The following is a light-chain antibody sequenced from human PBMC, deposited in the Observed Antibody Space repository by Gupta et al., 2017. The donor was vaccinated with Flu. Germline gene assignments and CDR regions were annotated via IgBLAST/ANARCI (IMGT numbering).Light chain of an antibody. CDR2: GAS. Sequence: DIQMTQSSSSLSASVRDRVTITCRASQSINTDLSWYQQKAGTAPKRLIFGASTLQSGVPSRFSGSGSGTRFTLTINNVQPEDVATYYCLQHSLYPWTFGQGTKVEIK. CDR3: LQHSLYPWT. CDR1: QSINTD. J-gene: IGKJ1*01. V-gene: IGKV1-17*02.